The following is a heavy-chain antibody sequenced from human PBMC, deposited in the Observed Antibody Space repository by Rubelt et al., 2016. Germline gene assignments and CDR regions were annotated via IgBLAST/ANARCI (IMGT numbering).Heavy chain of an antibody. CDR1: GYTLTELS. Sequence: QVQLVQSGAEVKKPGASVKVSCKVSGYTLTELSMHWVRQAPGKGLEWMGWMHGNNGNTGYAQKFQGRVAMTRDPAFSPAYMELCRLSSDATAVYYCARVRQLSDYWGQGTLVTVSS. D-gene: IGHD6-6*01. CDR3: ARVRQLSDY. J-gene: IGHJ4*02. V-gene: IGHV1-2*02. CDR2: MHGNNGNT.